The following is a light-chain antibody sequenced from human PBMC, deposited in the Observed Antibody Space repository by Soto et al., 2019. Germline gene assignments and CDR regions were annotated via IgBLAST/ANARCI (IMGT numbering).Light chain of an antibody. J-gene: IGKJ1*01. Sequence: DIPFTQSPSTLSASVGDRVTITCRASQSITTWLAWYQQKPGKAPKLLIYKASSLESGVPSRFSGSGSGTEFTLTISSLQPDDFATYYCQQYDSYSLWMFGQGTKVEIK. CDR1: QSITTW. V-gene: IGKV1-5*03. CDR2: KAS. CDR3: QQYDSYSLWM.